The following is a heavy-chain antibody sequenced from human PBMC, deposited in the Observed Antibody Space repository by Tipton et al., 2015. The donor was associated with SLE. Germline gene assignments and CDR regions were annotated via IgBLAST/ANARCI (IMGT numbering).Heavy chain of an antibody. CDR3: ARGNTIFGVADDVFDI. CDR1: GFTFSSYS. J-gene: IGHJ3*02. V-gene: IGHV3-48*01. CDR2: ISGTSSTI. D-gene: IGHD3-3*01. Sequence: SLRLSCAASGFTFSSYSMNWVRQAPGKGLEWVSYISGTSSTIYYADSVKGRFTISRDNAKNSLYLQMNSLRAEDTAVYYCARGNTIFGVADDVFDIWGQGTMVTVSS.